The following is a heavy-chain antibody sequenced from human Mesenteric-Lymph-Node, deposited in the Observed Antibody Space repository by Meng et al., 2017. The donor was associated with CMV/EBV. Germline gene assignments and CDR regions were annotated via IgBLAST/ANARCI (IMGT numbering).Heavy chain of an antibody. CDR1: GYTFTNYI. D-gene: IGHD6-13*01. V-gene: IGHV1-3*01. Sequence: CKASGYTFTNYILHWVRQAPGQKLGWMGWNSVGNGNTRSSQKFQGRVTMTRDTSTSTAYMELSSLTSEDTAVYFCARKASPGTLPFDYWGQGTLVTVSS. CDR3: ARKASPGTLPFDY. J-gene: IGHJ4*02. CDR2: NSVGNGNT.